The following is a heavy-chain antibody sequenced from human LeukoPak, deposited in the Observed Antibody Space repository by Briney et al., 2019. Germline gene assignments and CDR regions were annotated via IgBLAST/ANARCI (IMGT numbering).Heavy chain of an antibody. CDR3: ARIWNYGIFAY. Sequence: ASETLSLTCAVSGYSISSGYYWGWIRQPPGKGLEWIGRIYHSGSTYYNPSLKSRVTISEDTSKNQFSLKLSSVTAADTAVYYCARIWNYGIFAYWGQGTLVTVSS. J-gene: IGHJ4*02. V-gene: IGHV4-38-2*01. CDR2: IYHSGST. D-gene: IGHD1-7*01. CDR1: GYSISSGYY.